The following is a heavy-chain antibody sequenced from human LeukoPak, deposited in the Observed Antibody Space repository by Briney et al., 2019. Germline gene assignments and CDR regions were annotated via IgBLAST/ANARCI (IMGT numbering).Heavy chain of an antibody. Sequence: TGGSLRLSCAASGFTFSRYEMNWVRQAPGKGLEWVSYISSSGSTIYYADSVKGRFTISRDNVKNSLYLQMNSLRAEDTAVYYCARDVKYSSGLYYYYGMDVWGQGTTVTVSS. CDR2: ISSSGSTI. CDR1: GFTFSRYE. V-gene: IGHV3-48*03. D-gene: IGHD6-19*01. CDR3: ARDVKYSSGLYYYYGMDV. J-gene: IGHJ6*02.